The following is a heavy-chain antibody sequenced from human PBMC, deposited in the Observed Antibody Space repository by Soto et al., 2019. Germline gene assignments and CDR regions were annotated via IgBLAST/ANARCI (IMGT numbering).Heavy chain of an antibody. V-gene: IGHV2-5*02. D-gene: IGHD2-21*02. CDR2: IYWDDDK. J-gene: IGHJ6*02. Sequence: QITLKESGPTLVKPTQTLTLTCTFSGFSLSTGGMGVGWIRQPPGKALEWLALIYWDDDKRYSPSLKSRLTISKDTSRHQVVLTMTNLDPVDTATYYCAHSRCGGDCHQSYSSHYYYGMDVWGQGTTVTVSS. CDR3: AHSRCGGDCHQSYSSHYYYGMDV. CDR1: GFSLSTGGMG.